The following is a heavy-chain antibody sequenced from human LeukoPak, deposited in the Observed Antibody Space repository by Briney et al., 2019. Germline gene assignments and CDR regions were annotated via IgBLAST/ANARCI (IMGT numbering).Heavy chain of an antibody. CDR3: ARGLFGVVVVAATVTNDY. V-gene: IGHV1-2*02. Sequence: ASVKVSCKASGYTFTGYYMHWVRQAPGQGLEWMGWINPNSGGTNYAQKFQGRVTMTRDTSISTAYMELSRLRSDDTAVYYCARGLFGVVVVAATVTNDYWGQGTLVTVSS. D-gene: IGHD2-15*01. J-gene: IGHJ4*02. CDR1: GYTFTGYY. CDR2: INPNSGGT.